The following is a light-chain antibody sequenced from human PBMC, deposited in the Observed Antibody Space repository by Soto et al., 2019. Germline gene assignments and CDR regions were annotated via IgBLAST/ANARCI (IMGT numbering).Light chain of an antibody. CDR2: GAS. CDR3: QQYGSSLLT. J-gene: IGKJ4*01. V-gene: IGKV3-20*01. Sequence: PGERATLSCRASQSVSSSYLAWYQQKPGQAPRLLIYGASSRATGIPDRFSGSGSGTDFTLTISRLEPEDFAVYYCQQYGSSLLTFGGGTKVEIK. CDR1: QSVSSSY.